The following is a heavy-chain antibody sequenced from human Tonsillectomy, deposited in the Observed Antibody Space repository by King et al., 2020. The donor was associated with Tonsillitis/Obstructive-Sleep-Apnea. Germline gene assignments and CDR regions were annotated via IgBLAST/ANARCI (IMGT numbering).Heavy chain of an antibody. CDR2: ISYDGSNK. J-gene: IGHJ4*02. Sequence: VQLVESGGGVVQPGRSLRLSCAASGFTFSSYAMHWVRQAPGKGLEWVAVISYDGSNKYYADSVKGRFTISRDNSKNTLYLQMNSLRAEDTAVYYCARDSTVTHFDYWGQGTLVTVSS. CDR3: ARDSTVTHFDY. D-gene: IGHD4-17*01. CDR1: GFTFSSYA. V-gene: IGHV3-30*04.